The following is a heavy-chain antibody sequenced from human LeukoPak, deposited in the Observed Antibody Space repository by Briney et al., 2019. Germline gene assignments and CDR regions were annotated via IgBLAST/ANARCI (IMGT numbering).Heavy chain of an antibody. V-gene: IGHV4-34*01. CDR2: IDHIGRT. J-gene: IGHJ4*02. D-gene: IGHD6-19*01. CDR1: GESFRGYY. CDR3: ARPVRCSATTCTGPFDY. Sequence: SETLSLTCAVYGESFRGYYWTWIRQTPGKGLEWIGEIDHIGRTTYNPSLKSRATISVDTSKNQFSLRLTSVTASDTAVYYCARPVRCSATTCTGPFDYWGQGTLVTVSS.